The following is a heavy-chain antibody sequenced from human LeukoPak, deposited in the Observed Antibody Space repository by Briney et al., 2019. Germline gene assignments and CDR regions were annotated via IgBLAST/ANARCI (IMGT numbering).Heavy chain of an antibody. V-gene: IGHV3-7*01. CDR2: IKQDGSEK. Sequence: GGSLRLSCAASGFTFSSYAMHWVRQAPGKGLEWVANIKQDGSEKDYVDSVKGRFTISRDNAKNSLYLQMNNLRAEDTAVYYCARYCGGDCYGMDVWGQGTTVTVSS. CDR1: GFTFSSYA. J-gene: IGHJ6*02. D-gene: IGHD2-21*01. CDR3: ARYCGGDCYGMDV.